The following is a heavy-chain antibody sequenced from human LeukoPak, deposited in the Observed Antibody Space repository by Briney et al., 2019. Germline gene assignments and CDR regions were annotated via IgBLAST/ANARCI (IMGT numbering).Heavy chain of an antibody. CDR2: FDPEDGET. D-gene: IGHD3-9*01. V-gene: IGHV1-24*01. CDR1: GYTLTELS. J-gene: IGHJ4*02. CDR3: ATVNLYYDILTGYYTDY. Sequence: ASVKVSCEVSGYTLTELSMHWVRQAPGKGLEWMGGFDPEDGETIYAQKFQGRVTMTEDTSTDTAYMELSSLRSEDTAVYCCATVNLYYDILTGYYTDYWGQGTLVTVSS.